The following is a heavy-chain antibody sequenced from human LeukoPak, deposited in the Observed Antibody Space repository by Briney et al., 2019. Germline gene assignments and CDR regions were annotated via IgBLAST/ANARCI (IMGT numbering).Heavy chain of an antibody. Sequence: SETLCLICAVYGGSFSGYYWSWIRQPPGKGLEWIGEINNNGSTNYNPSLKSRVTISVDTSKNQFSLKLSSVTAADTAVYYCARGHGYYDSSGYSLLTNFDYWGQGTLVTVSS. V-gene: IGHV4-34*01. J-gene: IGHJ4*02. D-gene: IGHD3-22*01. CDR1: GGSFSGYY. CDR3: ARGHGYYDSSGYSLLTNFDY. CDR2: INNNGST.